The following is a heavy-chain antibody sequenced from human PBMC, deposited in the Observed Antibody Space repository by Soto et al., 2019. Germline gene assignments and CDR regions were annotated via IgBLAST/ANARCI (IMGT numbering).Heavy chain of an antibody. D-gene: IGHD3-10*01. J-gene: IGHJ6*02. V-gene: IGHV3-7*03. Sequence: GGSLRLSCAASGFTFSSYWMSWVRQAPGKGLEWVANIKQDGSEKDYVDSVKGRFTISRDNAKNSLYLQMNSLRAEDTAVYYCARDGVTMVRGVNFGYYYYGMDVWGQGTTVTVSS. CDR1: GFTFSSYW. CDR3: ARDGVTMVRGVNFGYYYYGMDV. CDR2: IKQDGSEK.